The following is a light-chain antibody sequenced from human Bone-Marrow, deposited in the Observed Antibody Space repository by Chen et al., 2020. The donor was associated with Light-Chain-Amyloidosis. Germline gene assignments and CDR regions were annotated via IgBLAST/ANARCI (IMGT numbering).Light chain of an antibody. V-gene: IGLV2-14*03. CDR3: SSYTTTSAPLI. Sequence: QSALTQPASVSGSPGQSITLSCTGTSSDIGGYNYVFWYQQHPGRAPKLMIYDVTNRPSGVSNRFSGSKSGNTASLTISGLQAEDEADYYCSSYTTTSAPLIFGGGTKLTVL. CDR2: DVT. CDR1: SSDIGGYNY. J-gene: IGLJ2*01.